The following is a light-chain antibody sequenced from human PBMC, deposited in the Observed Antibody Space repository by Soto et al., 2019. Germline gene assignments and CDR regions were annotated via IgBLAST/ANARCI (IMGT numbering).Light chain of an antibody. CDR1: QTISSW. Sequence: DIQMTQSPSTLSGSVGDRVTITCRARQTISSWLAWYQQKPGKAPKLLIYKASTLKSGVPSGFSGSGSGTEFTLTISSLQPDDFATYYCQHYNSYSEACGQGTKVELK. CDR3: QHYNSYSEA. CDR2: KAS. J-gene: IGKJ1*01. V-gene: IGKV1-5*03.